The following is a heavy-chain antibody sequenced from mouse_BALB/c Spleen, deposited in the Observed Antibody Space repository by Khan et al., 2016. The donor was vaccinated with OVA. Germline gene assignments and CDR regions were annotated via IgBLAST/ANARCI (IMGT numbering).Heavy chain of an antibody. D-gene: IGHD1-1*01. J-gene: IGHJ2*01. CDR2: INPHIGET. CDR3: TRIYRSDFDY. Sequence: EVQLQQSGPELVKPGASVKISCKASGYSFTGYFMNWVMQSHGKSLEWIGRINPHIGETFYNQKFKGKATLTVDESSSTAHMELRSLASEDSAVYYCTRIYRSDFDYGGQGTTLTGSS. CDR1: GYSFTGYF. V-gene: IGHV1-20*02.